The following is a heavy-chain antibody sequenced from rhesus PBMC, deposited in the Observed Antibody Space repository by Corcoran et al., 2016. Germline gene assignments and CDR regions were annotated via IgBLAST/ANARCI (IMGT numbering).Heavy chain of an antibody. Sequence: QVQLVQSGAEVKKPGSSVKVACKASGYSFTDYSIHWVRPVPGQGLEWMGEINQKTGDSSCAQRFQDRVTLTRDTSTNTASMDLTSLRSEDTAVYYCARDGKASWRDLDYWGQGALVTVSS. CDR3: ARDGKASWRDLDY. D-gene: IGHD1-1*01. J-gene: IGHJ4*01. V-gene: IGHV1-138*01. CDR2: INQKTGDS. CDR1: GYSFTDYS.